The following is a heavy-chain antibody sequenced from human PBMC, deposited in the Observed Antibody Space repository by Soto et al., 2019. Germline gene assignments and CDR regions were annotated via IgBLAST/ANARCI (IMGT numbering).Heavy chain of an antibody. Sequence: GPTLVNPTETLTLTCTVSGFSLSNARMGVSWIRQPPGKALEWLGHIFSNDEKSYSTSLKSRLTISKDTSKSQVVLTMTNMDPVDTATYYCARTIHYYDSSVYYLAVSSHPSGQATLLTLST. CDR1: GFSLSNARMG. CDR2: IFSNDEK. V-gene: IGHV2-26*01. CDR3: ARTIHYYDSSVYYLAVSSHP. D-gene: IGHD3-22*01. J-gene: IGHJ5*02.